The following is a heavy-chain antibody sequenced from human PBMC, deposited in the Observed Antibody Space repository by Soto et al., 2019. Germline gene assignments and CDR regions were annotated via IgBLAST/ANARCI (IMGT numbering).Heavy chain of an antibody. CDR1: GGTFSSYT. CDR2: IIPILGIA. J-gene: IGHJ5*02. D-gene: IGHD6-13*01. CDR3: ARVAYSSSWYRWFDP. V-gene: IGHV1-69*02. Sequence: QVQLVQSGAEVKKPGSSVKVSCKASGGTFSSYTISWVRPAPGQGLEWMGRIIPILGIANYAQKFQGRVTITADKSTSTAYMELSSLRSEDTAVYYCARVAYSSSWYRWFDPWGQGTLVTVSS.